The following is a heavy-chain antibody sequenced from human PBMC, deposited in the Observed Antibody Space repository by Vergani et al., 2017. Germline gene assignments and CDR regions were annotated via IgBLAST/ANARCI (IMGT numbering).Heavy chain of an antibody. Sequence: QVQLQESGPGLVKPSETLSLTCTVSGGSISSHYWSWIRQPPGKGLEWIGYIYYSGSTNYNPSLKSRVTISVDTSKNQFSLKLSSVTAADTAVYYCARARITIFGVVIMRTRFDPWGQGTLVTVSS. D-gene: IGHD3-3*01. V-gene: IGHV4-59*11. CDR1: GGSISSHY. CDR2: IYYSGST. CDR3: ARARITIFGVVIMRTRFDP. J-gene: IGHJ5*02.